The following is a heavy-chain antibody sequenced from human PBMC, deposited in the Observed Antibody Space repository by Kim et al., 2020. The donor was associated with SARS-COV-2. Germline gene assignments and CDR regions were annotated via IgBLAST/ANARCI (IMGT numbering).Heavy chain of an antibody. D-gene: IGHD1-1*01. Sequence: TYYNPSLKSRVTISVDTSKNQFSLKLSSVTAADTAVYYCARAWSGTPFDYWGQGTLVTVSS. V-gene: IGHV4-30-2*04. CDR2: T. J-gene: IGHJ4*02. CDR3: ARAWSGTPFDY.